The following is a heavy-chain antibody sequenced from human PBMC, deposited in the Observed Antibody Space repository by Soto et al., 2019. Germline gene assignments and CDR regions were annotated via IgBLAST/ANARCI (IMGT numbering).Heavy chain of an antibody. D-gene: IGHD4-17*01. CDR3: ARVMFEDYGDNSYYDALDV. J-gene: IGHJ6*02. V-gene: IGHV4-4*02. CDR2: IYRSGNT. Sequence: QVQLQESGPGLVKPSGTLSLTCAVSGGSISNSNWWSWVRQPPGKGLEWVGEIYRSGNTNYNPYLTDRVTIAIDKSKNQFSLKLSSVTAADTAVYYCARVMFEDYGDNSYYDALDVWGQGTTVTVSS. CDR1: GGSISNSNW.